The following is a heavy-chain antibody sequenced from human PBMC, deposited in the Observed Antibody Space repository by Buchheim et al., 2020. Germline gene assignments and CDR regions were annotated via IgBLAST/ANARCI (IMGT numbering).Heavy chain of an antibody. Sequence: EVQLVESGGGLVQPGGSLRLSCAASGFTFSSYWMHWVRQAPGKGLVWVSRINSDGSSTSYADSVKGRFTISRDNAKNTLYLQMNSLRAEDTAVYYCAREGRYCSGGSCRRGGWFDPWGQGTL. CDR3: AREGRYCSGGSCRRGGWFDP. CDR1: GFTFSSYW. CDR2: INSDGSST. D-gene: IGHD2-15*01. V-gene: IGHV3-74*01. J-gene: IGHJ5*02.